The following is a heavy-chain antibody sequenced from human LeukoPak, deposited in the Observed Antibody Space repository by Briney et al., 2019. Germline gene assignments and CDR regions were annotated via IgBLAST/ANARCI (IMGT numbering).Heavy chain of an antibody. CDR1: GGSISSYY. Sequence: PSETLSLTCTVSGGSISSYYWNWIRQPPGKGLEWIGYIYYSGSINYNPSLKSRVTISLDTSRRQLSLKVTSVTAADTAVYYCARGGRARTSSWYYWGQGTLVTVSS. CDR3: ARGGRARTSSWYY. D-gene: IGHD6-13*01. J-gene: IGHJ4*02. CDR2: IYYSGSI. V-gene: IGHV4-59*12.